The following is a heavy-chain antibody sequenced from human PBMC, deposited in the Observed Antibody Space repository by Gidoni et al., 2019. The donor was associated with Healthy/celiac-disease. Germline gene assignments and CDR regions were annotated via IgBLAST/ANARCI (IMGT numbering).Heavy chain of an antibody. CDR1: GCSIRSGGYY. CDR3: AREESRDGYSPGDPKWSWFDP. CDR2: IYYSGST. J-gene: IGHJ5*02. V-gene: IGHV4-31*03. Sequence: QVQLQESGPGLVKPSQTLSLTCTVSGCSIRSGGYYWSWIRQHPGKGLEWIGYIYYSGSTYYNPSLKSRVTISVDTSKNQFSLKLSSVTAEDTAVYYCAREESRDGYSPGDPKWSWFDPWGQGTLVTVSS. D-gene: IGHD5-18*01.